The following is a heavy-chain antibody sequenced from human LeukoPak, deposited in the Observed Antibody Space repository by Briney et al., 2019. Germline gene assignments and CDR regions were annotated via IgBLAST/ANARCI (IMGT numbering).Heavy chain of an antibody. D-gene: IGHD4-23*01. CDR3: ARVVTGFGDAFDI. CDR2: IYYSGST. J-gene: IGHJ3*02. Sequence: PSETLSLTCTVSGGSISSSSYYWSWIRQPPGKGLEWIGYIYYSGSTYYNPSLKSRVTISVDTSKNQFSLKLSSVTAADTAVYYCARVVTGFGDAFDIWGQGTMVTVSS. V-gene: IGHV4-30-4*08. CDR1: GGSISSSSYY.